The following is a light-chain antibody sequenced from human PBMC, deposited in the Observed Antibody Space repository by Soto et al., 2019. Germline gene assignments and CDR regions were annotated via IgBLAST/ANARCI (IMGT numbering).Light chain of an antibody. CDR2: GNT. J-gene: IGLJ3*02. V-gene: IGLV1-40*01. CDR1: SSNIGAGYD. CDR3: PSYDSSLSAWV. Sequence: QSVLTQPPSVSGAPGQRVTISCTASSSNIGAGYDVHWYQQLPGTAPKLLIYGNTNRPSGVPDRFSGYKSGTSASLAITGLQAEDEADYYCPSYDSSLSAWVFGGGTQLTVL.